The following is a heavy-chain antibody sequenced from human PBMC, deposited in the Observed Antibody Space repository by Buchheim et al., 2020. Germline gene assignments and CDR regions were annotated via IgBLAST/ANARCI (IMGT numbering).Heavy chain of an antibody. D-gene: IGHD3-10*01. V-gene: IGHV3-15*01. CDR2: IKSKGGGGTT. CDR1: GFTFSYAW. CDR3: IWHSTLELQFAFDY. Sequence: DVQLVESGGGLVKPGGSLRLSCAASGFTFSYAWMTWVRQAPGKGLEWVGRIKSKGGGGTTDYAAPVKGRFTISRDDSKNTLYLQMNSLKIEDTAMYYCIWHSTLELQFAFDYWGQGTL. J-gene: IGHJ4*02.